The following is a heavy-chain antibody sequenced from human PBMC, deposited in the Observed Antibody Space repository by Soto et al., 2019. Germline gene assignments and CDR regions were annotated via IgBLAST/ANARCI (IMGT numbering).Heavy chain of an antibody. CDR2: MNAKSGKS. Sequence: GASLKVSCKASGYTFTSYDINWGRQATGQGPEWLGWMNAKSGKSGYAQKFQGRVSMTRDTSISTAYMELGSLKSEDTAVYYCARGDHLYSFWSTDSSPPEYYFYGMDVCG. CDR1: GYTFTSYD. J-gene: IGHJ6*02. CDR3: ARGDHLYSFWSTDSSPPEYYFYGMDV. D-gene: IGHD3-3*01. V-gene: IGHV1-8*01.